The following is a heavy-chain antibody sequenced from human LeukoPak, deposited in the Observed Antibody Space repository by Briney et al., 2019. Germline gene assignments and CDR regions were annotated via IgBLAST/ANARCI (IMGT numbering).Heavy chain of an antibody. Sequence: GGSLRLSCAASGFNFDEYAMYWVRQAPGKGLEWVSLISGDGGTTSYADSVKGRFTISRDNSENSLHLQMKSLRSEDTALYYCAKARRSGTHYSDFDFWGQGTLVTVCS. CDR2: ISGDGGTT. CDR1: GFNFDEYA. CDR3: AKARRSGTHYSDFDF. D-gene: IGHD1-26*01. J-gene: IGHJ4*02. V-gene: IGHV3-43*02.